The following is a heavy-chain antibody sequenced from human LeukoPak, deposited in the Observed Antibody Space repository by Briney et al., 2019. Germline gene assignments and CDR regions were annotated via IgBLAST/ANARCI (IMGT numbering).Heavy chain of an antibody. J-gene: IGHJ4*02. CDR1: GYTFTSYY. V-gene: IGHV1-46*01. D-gene: IGHD5-24*01. CDR3: ARDPGRWLQLGGLDY. CDR2: INPSGGST. Sequence: ASVKVSCKASGYTFTSYYMHWVRQAPGQGLEWMGIINPSGGSTSYAQKFQGRVTMTRDMSTSTVYMELSSLRSEDTAVYYCARDPGRWLQLGGLDYWGQGTLVTVSS.